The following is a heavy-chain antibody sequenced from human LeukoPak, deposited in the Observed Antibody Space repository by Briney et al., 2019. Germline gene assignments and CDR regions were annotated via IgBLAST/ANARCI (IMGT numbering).Heavy chain of an antibody. J-gene: IGHJ4*02. D-gene: IGHD6-13*01. Sequence: GRSLRLSCAASGFTFSSYAMHRVRQAPGKGLEWVAVISYDGSNKYYADSVKGRFTISRDNSKNTLYLQMNSLRAEDTAVYYWASEDSSSWFVYWGQGTLVTVAS. CDR1: GFTFSSYA. V-gene: IGHV3-30*04. CDR2: ISYDGSNK. CDR3: ASEDSSSWFVY.